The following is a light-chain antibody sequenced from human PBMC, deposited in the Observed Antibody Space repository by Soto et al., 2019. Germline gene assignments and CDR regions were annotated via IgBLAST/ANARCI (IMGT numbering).Light chain of an antibody. CDR1: QSVSRNS. CDR2: DAS. V-gene: IGKV3D-20*01. J-gene: IGKJ1*01. Sequence: EIVLTQSPATLSLSPGERATLSCGASQSVSRNSLAWYQQKPGLAPRLLIYDASSRATGIPDRFSGSGSGTDFTLTISRLEPEDFAVYYCQQYGSSLRTFGQGTKVEI. CDR3: QQYGSSLRT.